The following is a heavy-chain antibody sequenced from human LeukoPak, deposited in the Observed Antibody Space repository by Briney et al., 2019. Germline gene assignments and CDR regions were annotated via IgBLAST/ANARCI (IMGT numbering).Heavy chain of an antibody. CDR2: IKQDGSEK. J-gene: IGHJ4*02. CDR3: ARDEL. CDR1: GFTFSSYR. V-gene: IGHV3-7*04. Sequence: GGPLRLSCAASGFTFSSYRKSWVRQAPGKGLEGVANIKQDGSEKYYVDSVKGRFTISRDNAKNSLYLQMNSLRAGDTAVYYCARDELWGQGTLVTVSS. D-gene: IGHD1-7*01.